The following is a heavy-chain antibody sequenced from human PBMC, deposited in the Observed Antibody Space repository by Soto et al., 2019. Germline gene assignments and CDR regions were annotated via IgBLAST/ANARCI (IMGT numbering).Heavy chain of an antibody. CDR3: AKRETRRLSSYAS. J-gene: IGHJ5*01. V-gene: IGHV3-20*04. CDR2: INWNGDST. Sequence: PGGSLRLSCAASGFRFDDYGMSWVRQVPGKGLEWVSGINWNGDSTGYADSVKGRFTISRDKAKNSLYLQMNSLRDEDTALYYFAKRETRRLSSYASWGYGTLVT. D-gene: IGHD2-2*01. CDR1: GFRFDDYG.